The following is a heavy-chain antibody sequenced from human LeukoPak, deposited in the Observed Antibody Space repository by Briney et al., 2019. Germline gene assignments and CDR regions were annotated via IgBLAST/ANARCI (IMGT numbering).Heavy chain of an antibody. CDR3: ARTAFPSSPSLDP. CDR2: IYPNSGGT. CDR1: GYTFTGYY. D-gene: IGHD6-6*01. J-gene: IGHJ5*02. Sequence: ASVKVSCKASGYTFTGYYMHWVRQAPGQGLEWMGWIYPNSGGTNYAQNFQGRVTMTRDTSISTAYMELSRLRSDDTATYYCARTAFPSSPSLDPWGQGTLVIVSS. V-gene: IGHV1-2*02.